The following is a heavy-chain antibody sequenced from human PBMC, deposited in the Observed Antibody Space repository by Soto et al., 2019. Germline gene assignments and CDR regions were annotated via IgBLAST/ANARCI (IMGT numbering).Heavy chain of an antibody. D-gene: IGHD3-10*01. V-gene: IGHV4-31*03. CDR3: ASMVRGVTGFDY. CDR1: GGSIGSGDYY. CDR2: ICNSGST. J-gene: IGHJ4*02. Sequence: SETLSLTCTVPGGSIGSGDYYWSWIRQHPGKGLEWIGHICNSGSTYYNPSLKSRVTISVDTSKNQFSLKLSSVTAADTAVYYCASMVRGVTGFDYWGQGTLVTVSS.